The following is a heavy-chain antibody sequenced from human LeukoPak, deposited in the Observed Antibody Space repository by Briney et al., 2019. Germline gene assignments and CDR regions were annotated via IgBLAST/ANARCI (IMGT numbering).Heavy chain of an antibody. CDR2: IKEDGTVK. V-gene: IGHV3-7*05. CDR3: ARRYSSGWSIDC. CDR1: GFTFSSYW. J-gene: IGHJ4*02. D-gene: IGHD6-19*01. Sequence: PGGSLRLSCTASGFTFSSYWMTWVRQAPGKGLEFVANIKEDGTVKYYVDSVKGRFSISRDNAKNSLYLHMNSLRAEDTAVYYCARRYSSGWSIDCWGQGTLVTVSS.